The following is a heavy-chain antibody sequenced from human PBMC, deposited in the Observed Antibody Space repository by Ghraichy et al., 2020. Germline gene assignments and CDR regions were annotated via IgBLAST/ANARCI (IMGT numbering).Heavy chain of an antibody. CDR2: IYYSGST. V-gene: IGHV4-39*01. CDR3: ARHQGSGYYSVLIDY. J-gene: IGHJ4*02. Sequence: SQTLSLTCTVSGGSISSSSYYWGWIRQPPGKGLEWIGSIYYSGSTYYNPSLKSRVTISVDTSKNQFSLKLSSVTAADTAVYYCARHQGSGYYSVLIDYWGQGTLVTVSS. CDR1: GGSISSSSYY. D-gene: IGHD3-22*01.